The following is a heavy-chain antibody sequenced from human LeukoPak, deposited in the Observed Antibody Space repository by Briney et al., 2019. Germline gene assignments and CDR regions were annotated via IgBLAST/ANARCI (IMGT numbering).Heavy chain of an antibody. J-gene: IGHJ5*02. CDR2: INHSGST. CDR3: ARSPGWLLRGNWFDP. CDR1: GGSFSGYY. D-gene: IGHD3-22*01. V-gene: IGHV4-34*01. Sequence: SETLSLTCAVSGGSFSGYYWSWIRQPPGKGLEWIGEINHSGSTNYNPSLKSRVTISVDTSRNQFSLKLSSVTAADTAVYYCARSPGWLLRGNWFDPWGQGTLVTVSS.